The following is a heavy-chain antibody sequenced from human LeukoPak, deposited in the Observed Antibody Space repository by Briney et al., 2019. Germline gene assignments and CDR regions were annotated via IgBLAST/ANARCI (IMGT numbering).Heavy chain of an antibody. CDR3: ARSSYSSSWYRRYFDY. J-gene: IGHJ4*02. V-gene: IGHV4-34*01. Sequence: PSETLSLTCAVYGGSFSGYYWSWIRQPPGKGLEWIGEINHSGSTNYNPSLKSRVTTSVDTSKNQFSLKLSSVTAADTVVYYCARSSYSSSWYRRYFDYWGQGTLVTVSS. CDR1: GGSFSGYY. CDR2: INHSGST. D-gene: IGHD6-13*01.